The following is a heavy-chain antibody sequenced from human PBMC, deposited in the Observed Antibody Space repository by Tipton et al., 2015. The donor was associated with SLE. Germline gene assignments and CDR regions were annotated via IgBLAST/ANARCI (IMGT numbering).Heavy chain of an antibody. CDR1: GFTFSSYE. CDR3: ARDQDRSSSGGRTYLDY. V-gene: IGHV3-48*03. Sequence: SLRLSCVASGFTFSSYEMNWVRQAPGKGLEWLSYIGSSGSPIYYADSVKGRFTISRDNAKNSLYLQMNSLRAEDTAVYYCARDQDRSSSGGRTYLDYWGQGTLVTVSS. CDR2: IGSSGSPI. D-gene: IGHD6-6*01. J-gene: IGHJ4*02.